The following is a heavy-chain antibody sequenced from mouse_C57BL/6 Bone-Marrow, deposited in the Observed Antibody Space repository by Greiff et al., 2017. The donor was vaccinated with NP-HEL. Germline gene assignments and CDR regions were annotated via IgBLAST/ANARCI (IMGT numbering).Heavy chain of an antibody. J-gene: IGHJ2*01. CDR1: GFTFSSYA. D-gene: IGHD1-1*01. CDR3: ARVGTVDFDY. CDR2: ISDGGSYT. V-gene: IGHV5-4*03. Sequence: DVMLVESGGGLVKPGGSLKLSCAASGFTFSSYAMSWVRQTPEKRLEWVATISDGGSYTYYPDNVKGRFTISRDNAKNNLYLQMSHLKSEDTAMYYCARVGTVDFDYWGQGTTLTVSS.